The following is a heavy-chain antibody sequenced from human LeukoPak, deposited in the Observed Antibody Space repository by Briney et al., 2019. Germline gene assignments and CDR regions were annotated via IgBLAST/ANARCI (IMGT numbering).Heavy chain of an antibody. CDR2: IYYSGST. Sequence: SETLSLTCTVSGGSISSYYWSWLRQPPGKALEWIGYIYYSGSTNYNPSLKTQVTISVDTSKNQLSLKLSFVTAADTAVYYCARESETGYGGDYFDYWGQGTLVTVSS. V-gene: IGHV4-59*01. J-gene: IGHJ4*02. CDR1: GGSISSYY. CDR3: ARESETGYGGDYFDY. D-gene: IGHD3-9*01.